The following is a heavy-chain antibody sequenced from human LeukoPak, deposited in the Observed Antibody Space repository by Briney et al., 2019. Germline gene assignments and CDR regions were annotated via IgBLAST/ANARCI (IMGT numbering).Heavy chain of an antibody. CDR3: AKFAQRYCSGGSCHPFDY. Sequence: RPGGSLRLSCAASGFTFSSYGMHWVRQAPGKGLEWVAFIRYDGSNKYYADSVKGRFTISRDNSKNTLYLQMNSLRAEDTAAYYCAKFAQRYCSGGSCHPFDYWGQGTLVTVSS. J-gene: IGHJ4*02. V-gene: IGHV3-30*02. CDR2: IRYDGSNK. CDR1: GFTFSSYG. D-gene: IGHD2-15*01.